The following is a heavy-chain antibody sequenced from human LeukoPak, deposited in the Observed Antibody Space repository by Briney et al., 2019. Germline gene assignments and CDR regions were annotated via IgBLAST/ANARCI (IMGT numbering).Heavy chain of an antibody. V-gene: IGHV3-30*03. CDR3: ARDSPYDSSGYFFDY. D-gene: IGHD3-22*01. Sequence: GGSLRLSCAASGFTFSSYGMHRVRQAPGKGLEWVAVISYDGSNKYYADSVKGRFTISRDNSKNTLYLQMNSLRAEDTAVYYCARDSPYDSSGYFFDYWGQGTLVTVSS. J-gene: IGHJ4*02. CDR1: GFTFSSYG. CDR2: ISYDGSNK.